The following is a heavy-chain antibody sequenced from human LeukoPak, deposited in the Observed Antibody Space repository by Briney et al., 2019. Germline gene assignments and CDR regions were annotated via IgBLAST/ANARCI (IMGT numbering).Heavy chain of an antibody. CDR3: ANRSGYDNQFDY. D-gene: IGHD5-12*01. J-gene: IGHJ4*02. CDR2: IIPILGIA. Sequence: SSVYVSCKASARSLGSYTRSWVRQPHPPGREWAGKIIPILGIANYAQKFQCRVTITADKSTGTAYMELSSLRSEDTAVYYCANRSGYDNQFDYWGQGTLVTVS. CDR1: ARSLGSYT. V-gene: IGHV1-69*02.